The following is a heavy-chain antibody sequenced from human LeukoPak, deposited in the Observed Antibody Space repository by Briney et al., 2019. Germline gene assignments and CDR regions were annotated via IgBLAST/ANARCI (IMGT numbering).Heavy chain of an antibody. V-gene: IGHV3-23*01. J-gene: IGHJ4*02. D-gene: IGHD3-3*02. CDR3: ARDSQHLNFDH. Sequence: GGSLRLSCAASGFTFTSYAMSWVRQAPGKGLEWVSTISGSGGSTFYADSVKGRFTISRDSSKNTLYMQMNSLRAEDTAVYYCARDSQHLNFDHWGQGTLVTVSS. CDR2: ISGSGGST. CDR1: GFTFTSYA.